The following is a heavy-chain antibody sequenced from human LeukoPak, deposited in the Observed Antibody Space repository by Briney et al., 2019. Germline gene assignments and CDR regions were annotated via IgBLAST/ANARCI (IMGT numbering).Heavy chain of an antibody. V-gene: IGHV3-23*01. CDR3: AKDQVAGIVATITTVSDY. J-gene: IGHJ4*02. D-gene: IGHD5-12*01. CDR1: GFTFSSYA. CDR2: ISGSGGST. Sequence: GGSLRLSCAASGFTFSSYAMSWVRQAPGKGLEWVSAISGSGGSTYYADSVKGRFTISRDNSKNTLYLQMNSLRAEDTAVYYCAKDQVAGIVATITTVSDYWGQGTLVTVSS.